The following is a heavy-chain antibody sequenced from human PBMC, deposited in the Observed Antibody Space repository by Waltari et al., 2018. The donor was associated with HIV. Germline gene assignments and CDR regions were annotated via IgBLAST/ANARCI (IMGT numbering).Heavy chain of an antibody. Sequence: EVQIVQSGGGFVKPGGSLRLSCTVSGFSFRNAWMTWVRQASGKGREGGGQSKSIPDGGKPDYRAPVKGRFTSSRDDSQKTVYLQMNSLATDDTAVYYCTTRFWSAYYVTNSYYGTDVWGQGTTVTVS. V-gene: IGHV3-15*01. CDR1: GFSFRNAW. CDR3: TTRFWSAYYVTNSYYGTDV. D-gene: IGHD3-3*01. J-gene: IGHJ6*02. CDR2: SKSIPDGGKP.